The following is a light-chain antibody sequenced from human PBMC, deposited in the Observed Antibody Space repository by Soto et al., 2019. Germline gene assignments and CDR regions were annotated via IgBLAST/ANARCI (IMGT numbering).Light chain of an antibody. CDR3: QSYKSAPYT. V-gene: IGKV1-27*01. CDR2: GIS. J-gene: IGKJ2*01. Sequence: DIQMTQSPSSLSVSVGDRVTITCRASQDINHYLAWYQQRPGKAPKVLIYGISTLQPGVPFRFSGSGSGTHFTLTITSLQPEDVATYSCQSYKSAPYTFGQGTKLEI. CDR1: QDINHY.